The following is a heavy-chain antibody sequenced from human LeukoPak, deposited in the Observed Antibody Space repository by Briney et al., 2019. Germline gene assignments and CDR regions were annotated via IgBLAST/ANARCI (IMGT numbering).Heavy chain of an antibody. J-gene: IGHJ3*02. CDR3: ARRAEWFSWTRLDAFDI. D-gene: IGHD3-3*01. CDR2: FNHIYGTT. V-gene: IGHV1-69*01. Sequence: GSSVKVFCKASGGSLKNFAISLVRQAPGQGPEWMGGFNHIYGTTNYAQKFQGRVTITVDDSTNIAYLDLSSLRSDDTALYYCARRAEWFSWTRLDAFDIWGQGTMVTVSS. CDR1: GGSLKNFA.